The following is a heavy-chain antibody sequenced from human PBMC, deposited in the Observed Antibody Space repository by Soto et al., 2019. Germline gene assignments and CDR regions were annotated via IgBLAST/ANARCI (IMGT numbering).Heavy chain of an antibody. CDR2: IYSGGST. J-gene: IGHJ6*02. V-gene: IGHV3-66*01. Sequence: GGSLRLSCAASGFTVSSNYMSWVRQAPGKGLEWVSVIYSGGSTYYADSEKGRFTISRDNSKNTLYLQINSLRAEDTAVFYCARGHFGVTMDVWGQGTTVTVSS. D-gene: IGHD3-3*01. CDR3: ARGHFGVTMDV. CDR1: GFTVSSNY.